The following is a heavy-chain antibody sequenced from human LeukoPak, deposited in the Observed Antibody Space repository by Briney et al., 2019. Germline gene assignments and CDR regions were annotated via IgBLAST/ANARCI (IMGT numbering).Heavy chain of an antibody. Sequence: PSETLSLTCTVSGGSISNYYWSWIRQPAGKGLEWIGRKYARGSSNYNPPVQSRVTMSVDTSKNQFSLKLRSVTAADTAVYYCARGRYCSADICTGGDSFDIGGQGTMVSVSP. CDR1: GGSISNYY. CDR2: KYARGSS. J-gene: IGHJ3*02. CDR3: ARGRYCSADICTGGDSFDI. D-gene: IGHD2-15*01. V-gene: IGHV4-4*07.